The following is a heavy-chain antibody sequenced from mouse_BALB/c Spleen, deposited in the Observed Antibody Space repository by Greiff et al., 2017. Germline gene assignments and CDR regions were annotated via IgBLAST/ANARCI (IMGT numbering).Heavy chain of an antibody. CDR2: ISSGGSYT. CDR3: ARTGYYFDY. D-gene: IGHD2-2*01. V-gene: IGHV5-9-3*01. J-gene: IGHJ2*01. Sequence: EVKLMESGGGLVKPGGSLKLSCAASGFTFSSYAMSWVRQTPEKRLEWVATISSGGSYTYYPDSVKGRFTISRDNAKNTLYLQMSSLRSEDTAMYYCARTGYYFDYWGQGTTLTVSS. CDR1: GFTFSSYA.